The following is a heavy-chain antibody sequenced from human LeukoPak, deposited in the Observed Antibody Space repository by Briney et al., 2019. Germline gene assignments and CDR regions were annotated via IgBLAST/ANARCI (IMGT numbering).Heavy chain of an antibody. J-gene: IGHJ4*02. D-gene: IGHD2/OR15-2a*01. Sequence: GGSLRLSCAASGFTFSSYAMHWVRQAPGKGLEWVAVISYDGSNKYYADSVKGRFTISRDNSKNTLYLQMNSLRAEDTAVYYCAKLNRWGQGTLVTVSS. CDR3: AKLNR. CDR1: GFTFSSYA. V-gene: IGHV3-30*04. CDR2: ISYDGSNK.